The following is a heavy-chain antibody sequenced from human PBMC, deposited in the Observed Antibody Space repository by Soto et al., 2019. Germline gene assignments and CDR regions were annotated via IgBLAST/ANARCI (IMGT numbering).Heavy chain of an antibody. CDR2: ISWLRTPI. V-gene: IGHV3-9*01. CDR1: GFRFDDYA. CDR3: GKDRGVATIWGGLYFHGVDV. J-gene: IGHJ6*02. Sequence: EVHLVESGGGWVPPGRYLRLYCVASGFRFDDYAMHWVRQAPGKGLEWVSGISWLRTPIGYADSVKGRLTISRDSAKNTLYLQMNSLRPEDTALYYCGKDRGVATIWGGLYFHGVDVWGPGTAVTVSS. D-gene: IGHD5-12*01.